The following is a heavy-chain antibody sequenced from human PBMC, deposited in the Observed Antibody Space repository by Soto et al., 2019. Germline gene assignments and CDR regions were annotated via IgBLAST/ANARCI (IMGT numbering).Heavy chain of an antibody. CDR1: GFTFSSYG. J-gene: IGHJ4*02. CDR3: EKDTSSGSYLNDLGY. Sequence: QVQLVESGGGVVQPGRSLRLSCAASGFTFSSYGMHWVRQAPGKGLEWVAVISYDGSNKYYADSVKGRFTISRDNSKNTLYLQMNSLRAEDTAVYYCEKDTSSGSYLNDLGYWGQGTLVTVSS. V-gene: IGHV3-30*18. CDR2: ISYDGSNK. D-gene: IGHD1-26*01.